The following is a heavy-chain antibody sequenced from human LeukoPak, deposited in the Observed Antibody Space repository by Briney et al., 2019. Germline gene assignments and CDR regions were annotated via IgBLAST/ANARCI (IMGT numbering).Heavy chain of an antibody. CDR2: IYYSGST. J-gene: IGHJ5*02. CDR3: ARDSIAIFGVPGGWFDP. CDR1: GGSISSGDYY. V-gene: IGHV4-30-4*08. Sequence: SQTLSLTCTVSGGSISSGDYYWSWIRQPPGKGLAWIGYIYYSGSTYYNPSLKSRVTISVDTSKNQFSLKLSSVTAADTAVYYCARDSIAIFGVPGGWFDPWGQGTLVTVSS. D-gene: IGHD3-3*01.